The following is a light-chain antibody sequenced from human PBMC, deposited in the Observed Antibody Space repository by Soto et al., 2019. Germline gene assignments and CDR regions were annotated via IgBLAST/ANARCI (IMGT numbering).Light chain of an antibody. CDR1: QSVNSN. J-gene: IGKJ4*01. Sequence: EIVMTQSPATLSVSPGERATLSCRASQSVNSNLAWYQQKPGQAPRLLIYGASTRATGIPARFSGSGSGTEFTLTISSLQSEDFAVYYCQQYKNWPWLTFGGGTKVEIK. CDR3: QQYKNWPWLT. V-gene: IGKV3-15*01. CDR2: GAS.